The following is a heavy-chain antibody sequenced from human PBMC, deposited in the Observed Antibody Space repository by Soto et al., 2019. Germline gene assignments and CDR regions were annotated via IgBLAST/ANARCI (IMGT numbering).Heavy chain of an antibody. J-gene: IGHJ4*02. CDR2: ISYDGSNK. D-gene: IGHD4-17*01. Sequence: QVQLVESGGGVVQPGRSLRLSCAASGFTFSSYAMHWVRQAPGKGLEWVAVISYDGSNKYYADSVKGRFTISRDNSKNTLYLQMNSLRAEDTAVYYCARDRHYGGHFYFDCWGQGTLVTVSS. CDR3: ARDRHYGGHFYFDC. CDR1: GFTFSSYA. V-gene: IGHV3-30-3*01.